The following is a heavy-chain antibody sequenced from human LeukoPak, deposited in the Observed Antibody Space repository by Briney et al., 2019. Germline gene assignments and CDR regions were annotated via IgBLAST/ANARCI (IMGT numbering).Heavy chain of an antibody. J-gene: IGHJ4*02. CDR3: AMVAIFGVVNY. V-gene: IGHV4-59*01. CDR2: IYYSGST. CDR1: GGSISSYY. Sequence: SETLSLTCTVSGGSISSYYCSWIRQPPGKGLERSGYIYYSGSTNHNPSLKSRVTISVDTSKNQFSLKLSSVSAARTPLYYSAMVAIFGVVNYWGQGTLVTASS. D-gene: IGHD3-3*01.